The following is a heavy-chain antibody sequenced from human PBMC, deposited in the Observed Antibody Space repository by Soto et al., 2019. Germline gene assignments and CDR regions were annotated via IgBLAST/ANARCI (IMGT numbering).Heavy chain of an antibody. CDR1: GDSVSSNSAA. D-gene: IGHD3-22*01. V-gene: IGHV6-1*01. CDR2: TYYRSRWYH. Sequence: PSQTLSLTGAISGDSVSSNSAAWTWIRQSPSRGLEWLGRTYYRSRWYHDYAVSVKGRLTINPDTSKNQFSLQLNSVTPEDTVLFYCVLEIVVPGYKFSYFYSCAQRALVSVSA. J-gene: IGHJ4*02. CDR3: VLEIVVPGYKFSYFYS.